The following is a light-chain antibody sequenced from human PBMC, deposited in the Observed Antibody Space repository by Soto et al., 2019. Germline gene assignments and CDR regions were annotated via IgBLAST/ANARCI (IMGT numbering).Light chain of an antibody. V-gene: IGLV2-14*03. J-gene: IGLJ1*01. CDR2: EVS. Sequence: QSGLTRPASVSGTPGQSITISFSGTGSDIGAYDYVSWYHQHPGRAPKLIIYEVSHRFSGLSYRFSGSKSGNTASLTISGLQAEDEGDYYCTSFAPGRVYVFGSGTKVTVL. CDR1: GSDIGAYDY. CDR3: TSFAPGRVYV.